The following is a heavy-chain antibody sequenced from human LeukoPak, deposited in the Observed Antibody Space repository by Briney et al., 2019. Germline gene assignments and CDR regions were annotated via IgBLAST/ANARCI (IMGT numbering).Heavy chain of an antibody. V-gene: IGHV4-59*01. CDR2: IYYSGST. CDR3: ARGDDLEMATITDYYYMDV. D-gene: IGHD5-24*01. J-gene: IGHJ6*03. Sequence: SETLSLTCTVSGGSISSYYWSWIRQPPGKGLEWIGYIYYSGSTNYNPSLKSRVTISVDTSKNQFSLKLSSVTAADTAVYYCARGDDLEMATITDYYYMDVWGNGTTVTVSS. CDR1: GGSISSYY.